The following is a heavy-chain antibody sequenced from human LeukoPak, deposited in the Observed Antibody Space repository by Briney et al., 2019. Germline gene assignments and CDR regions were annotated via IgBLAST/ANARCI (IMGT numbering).Heavy chain of an antibody. CDR1: GFTFSNAW. D-gene: IGHD3-3*01. Sequence: GSLRLSCAASGFTFSNAWMSWVRQAPGKGLEWVGRIKSKTDGGTTDYAAPVKGRFTLSRDDSKNTLYLQMNSLKTEDTAVYYCTTLPFWSGYPFDYWGQGTLVTVSS. J-gene: IGHJ4*02. CDR2: IKSKTDGGTT. V-gene: IGHV3-15*01. CDR3: TTLPFWSGYPFDY.